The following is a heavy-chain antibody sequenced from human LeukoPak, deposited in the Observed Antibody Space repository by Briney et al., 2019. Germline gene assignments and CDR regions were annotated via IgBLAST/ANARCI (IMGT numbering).Heavy chain of an antibody. CDR1: GGSISSGDYY. CDR2: INYSGST. Sequence: SQTLSLTCTVSGGSISSGDYYWSWIRQPPEKGLEYIGYINYSGSTSHSPSLRSRLTISVDTSKNQFSLMLSSVTAADTAVYYCARAKLGYCSGGLCYRYFDSWSQGTLVTVSS. CDR3: ARAKLGYCSGGLCYRYFDS. V-gene: IGHV4-30-4*08. D-gene: IGHD2-15*01. J-gene: IGHJ4*02.